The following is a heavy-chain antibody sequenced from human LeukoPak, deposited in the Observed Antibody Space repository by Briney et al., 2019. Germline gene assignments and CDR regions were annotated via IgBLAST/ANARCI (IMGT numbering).Heavy chain of an antibody. Sequence: ASVKVSCKASGGTFSSYAISWVRQAPGQGLEWMGGIIPIFGTANYAQKFQGRVTITADESTSTAYMELSSLRSEDTAVYYCARDPSLRGEFDWFDYWGQGTLVTVSS. CDR3: ARDPSLRGEFDWFDY. CDR2: IIPIFGTA. J-gene: IGHJ4*02. D-gene: IGHD3-9*01. CDR1: GGTFSSYA. V-gene: IGHV1-69*13.